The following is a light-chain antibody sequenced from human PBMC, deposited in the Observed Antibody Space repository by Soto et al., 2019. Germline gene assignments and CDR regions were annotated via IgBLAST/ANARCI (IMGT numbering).Light chain of an antibody. V-gene: IGLV2-14*01. CDR1: SSDVGGYNY. J-gene: IGLJ3*02. Sequence: QSALTQPASVSGSPGQSITISCTGTSSDVGGYNYVSWYQQHPGKAPKLMIHEVTNRPSGVSNRFSGSKSGNTAFLTISGLQAEDEADYYCSSYTSSSTRVFGGGTKVTVL. CDR3: SSYTSSSTRV. CDR2: EVT.